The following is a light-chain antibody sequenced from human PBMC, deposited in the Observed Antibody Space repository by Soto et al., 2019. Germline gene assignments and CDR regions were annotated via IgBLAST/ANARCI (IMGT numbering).Light chain of an antibody. CDR2: DAS. J-gene: IGKJ3*01. CDR3: QARGSLHPT. V-gene: IGKV3-11*01. CDR1: PSVSSF. Sequence: EIVLTQSPATLSLSPGERATLSCRASPSVSSFLAWYQQKPGQPPRLLIYDASNRATGIPGRFSGSGSRTDFTLTMSSLEHEDFAAYSCQARGSLHPTCGPATKMDI.